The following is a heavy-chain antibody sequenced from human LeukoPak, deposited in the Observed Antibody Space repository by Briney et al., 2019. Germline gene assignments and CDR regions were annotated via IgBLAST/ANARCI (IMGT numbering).Heavy chain of an antibody. V-gene: IGHV3-48*03. CDR3: ARGRKSSGWHY. CDR1: GFTFSSYE. J-gene: IGHJ4*02. D-gene: IGHD6-19*01. Sequence: GGSLRLSCAASGFTFSSYEMNWVRQAPGKGLEWVSYISSSGSTIYYAGSVKGRFTISRDNAKNSLYLQMNSLRAEDTAVYYCARGRKSSGWHYWGQGTLVTVSS. CDR2: ISSSGSTI.